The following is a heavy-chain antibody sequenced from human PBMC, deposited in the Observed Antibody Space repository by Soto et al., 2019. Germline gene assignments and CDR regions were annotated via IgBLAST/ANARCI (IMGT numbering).Heavy chain of an antibody. J-gene: IGHJ4*02. CDR2: ISGNGFDT. CDR3: ASRSATVLSLTY. D-gene: IGHD2-8*01. V-gene: IGHV3-23*01. Sequence: QPGGSLRLSCNASGFSFGTYLMTWVRQAPGKGLEWVSSISGNGFDTYYADSVKGRFTISRDNSKNTLYLQMNSLRAEDTAVYYCASRSATVLSLTYWGPGTQVTVSS. CDR1: GFSFGTYL.